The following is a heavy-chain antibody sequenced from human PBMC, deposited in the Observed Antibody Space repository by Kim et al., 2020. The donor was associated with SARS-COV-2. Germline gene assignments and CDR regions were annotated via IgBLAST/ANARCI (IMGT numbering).Heavy chain of an antibody. CDR1: GGSLSGYY. D-gene: IGHD3-10*01. Sequence: SETLSLTCAVYGGSLSGYYWSWIRQPPGKGLEWIGEINHSGSTNYNPSLKSRVTISVDTSKNQLSLKLSSVTAADTAVYYCARGDRGYYYGSGSSYDYCGQGTLVTVSS. J-gene: IGHJ4*02. CDR3: ARGDRGYYYGSGSSYDY. CDR2: INHSGST. V-gene: IGHV4-34*01.